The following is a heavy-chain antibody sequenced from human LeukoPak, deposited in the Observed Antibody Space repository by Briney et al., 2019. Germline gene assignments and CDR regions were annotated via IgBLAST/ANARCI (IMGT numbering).Heavy chain of an antibody. CDR2: IYYSGST. V-gene: IGHV4-39*01. Sequence: SETLSLTCRVSGDSLSTSSCYWGWTRQPPGKGLEWIGTIYYSGSTYYHPSLTSRVTISVDTSKNQFSLKLSSVTAADTAVYYCARHKDYYYSYMDVWGKGTTVTISS. CDR3: ARHKDYYYSYMDV. J-gene: IGHJ6*03. CDR1: GDSLSTSSCY.